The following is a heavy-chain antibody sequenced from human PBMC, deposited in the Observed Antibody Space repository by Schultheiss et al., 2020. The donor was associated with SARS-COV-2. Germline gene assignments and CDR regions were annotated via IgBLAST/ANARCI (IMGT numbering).Heavy chain of an antibody. Sequence: GSLRLSCAVYGGSFSGYYWSWIRQPPGKGLEWIGEINHSGSTNYNPSLKSRVTISVDTSKNQFSLKLSSVTAADTAVYYCARAMGYCSSTSCYSIDYWGQGTLVTVSS. CDR2: INHSGST. D-gene: IGHD2-2*02. CDR3: ARAMGYCSSTSCYSIDY. CDR1: GGSFSGYY. V-gene: IGHV4-34*01. J-gene: IGHJ4*02.